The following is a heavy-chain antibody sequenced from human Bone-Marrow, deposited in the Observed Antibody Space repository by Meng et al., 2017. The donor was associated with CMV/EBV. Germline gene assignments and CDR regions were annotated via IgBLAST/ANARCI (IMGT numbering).Heavy chain of an antibody. J-gene: IGHJ3*01. Sequence: GESLKISCGASGLTFSNYAMHWVRQAAGEGLEWVSVIRAPGDTYYSDSVKGRFTISRETAMSSLYLQMNGLKAGDTAVYYCVGEETTTPGGAFDVWGHRTLVTVSS. D-gene: IGHD1-14*01. V-gene: IGHV3-13*01. CDR2: IRAPGDT. CDR1: GLTFSNYA. CDR3: VGEETTTPGGAFDV.